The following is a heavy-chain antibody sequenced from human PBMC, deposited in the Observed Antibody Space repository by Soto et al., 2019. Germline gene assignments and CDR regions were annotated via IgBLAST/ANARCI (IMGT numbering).Heavy chain of an antibody. CDR1: GFTFSSYA. J-gene: IGHJ5*02. V-gene: IGHV3-30-3*01. D-gene: IGHD3-22*01. Sequence: QVQLVESGGGVVQPGRSLRRSCAASGFTFSSYAMHWVRQAPGKGLEWVAVISYDGSNKYYADSVKGRFTISRDNSKNTLYLQMNSLRAEDTAVYYCARDRGSVTYYYDSSGYYPHHWFDPWGQGTLVTGSS. CDR3: ARDRGSVTYYYDSSGYYPHHWFDP. CDR2: ISYDGSNK.